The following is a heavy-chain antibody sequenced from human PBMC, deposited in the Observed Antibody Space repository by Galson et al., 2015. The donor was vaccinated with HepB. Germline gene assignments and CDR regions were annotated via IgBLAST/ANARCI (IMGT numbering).Heavy chain of an antibody. CDR3: ARVRDGYNLYGYYFDY. CDR2: IGSSGSTI. D-gene: IGHD5-24*01. CDR1: GFTFSDYY. V-gene: IGHV3-11*01. J-gene: IGHJ4*02. Sequence: SLRLSCAASGFTFSDYYMSWIRQAPGKGLEWVSYIGSSGSTIYYADSVKGRFTISRDNAKNSLYLQMNSLRAEDTAVYYCARVRDGYNLYGYYFDYWGQGTLVTVSS.